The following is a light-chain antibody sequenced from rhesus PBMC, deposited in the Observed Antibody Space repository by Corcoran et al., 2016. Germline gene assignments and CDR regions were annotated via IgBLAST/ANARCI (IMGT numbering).Light chain of an antibody. V-gene: IGKV1-33*01. CDR1: QGISNA. J-gene: IGKJ2*01. CDR2: AAS. CDR3: QQLNSYPSC. Sequence: DIHMTQSPSSLSASVGDKVTITCRASQGISNALAWYQQKPGKAPKLLINAASNLQSGVPSRCSGSGFGTDFTLTIISMQPENFAVYYCQQLNSYPSCFGQGTKVEIQ.